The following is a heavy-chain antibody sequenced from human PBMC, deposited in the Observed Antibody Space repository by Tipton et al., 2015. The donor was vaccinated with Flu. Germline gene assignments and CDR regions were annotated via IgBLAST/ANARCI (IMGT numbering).Heavy chain of an antibody. V-gene: IGHV4-59*01. J-gene: IGHJ6*02. CDR2: IYYSGST. Sequence: TLSLTCTVSGGSISSYYWSWIRQPPGKGLEWIGYIYYSGSTNYNPSLKSRVTISVDTSKNQFSLKLSSVTAAETAVYYCASRLRYSSSPDYYYYGMDVWGQGTTVTVSS. CDR3: ASRLRYSSSPDYYYYGMDV. CDR1: GGSISSYY. D-gene: IGHD6-6*01.